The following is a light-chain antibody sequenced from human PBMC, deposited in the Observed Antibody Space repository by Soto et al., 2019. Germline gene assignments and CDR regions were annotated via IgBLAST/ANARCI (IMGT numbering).Light chain of an antibody. Sequence: QPVLTQSSSASASLGSSVKLTCTLSSGHSSYIIAWHQQQPGKAPRYLMKLEGSGSYNKGSGVPDRFSGSSSGADLYLTISNLQFEDEADYYCVTWDSNTRVFGTGTKLTVL. CDR3: VTWDSNTRV. CDR1: SGHSSYI. V-gene: IGLV4-60*02. CDR2: LEGSGSY. J-gene: IGLJ1*01.